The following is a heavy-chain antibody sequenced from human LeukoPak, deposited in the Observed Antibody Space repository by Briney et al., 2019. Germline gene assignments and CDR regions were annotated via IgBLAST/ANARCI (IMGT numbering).Heavy chain of an antibody. CDR3: ARDRDSSGWLSYYDMDV. D-gene: IGHD6-19*01. CDR2: IIPICGIA. Sequence: ASVKVSCKASGGTFSSYAISWVRQAPGQGLEWMGRIIPICGIANYAQKFQGRVTITADKSTSTAYMELSSLRSEDTAVYYCARDRDSSGWLSYYDMDVWGQGTTVTVSS. CDR1: GGTFSSYA. J-gene: IGHJ6*02. V-gene: IGHV1-69*04.